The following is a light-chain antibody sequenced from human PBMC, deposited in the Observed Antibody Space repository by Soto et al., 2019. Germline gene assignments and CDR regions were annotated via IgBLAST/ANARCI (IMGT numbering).Light chain of an antibody. Sequence: DIQMTQSPSTLSASVGDRVTITCRASQSISSSLAWYQQKPGKAPKLLIYRASNLQSGVPSRFSGSGSGTEFTLTITSLQPDDFATYYCQQYNSYSRTFGQGTKWIS. CDR3: QQYNSYSRT. V-gene: IGKV1-5*03. CDR1: QSISSS. CDR2: RAS. J-gene: IGKJ1*01.